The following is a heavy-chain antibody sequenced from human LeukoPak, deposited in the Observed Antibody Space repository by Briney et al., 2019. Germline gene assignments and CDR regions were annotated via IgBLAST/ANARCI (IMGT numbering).Heavy chain of an antibody. CDR2: INHGEST. V-gene: IGHV4-34*01. CDR3: ARGRTYYYDTSGYYPSIYYGMDV. J-gene: IGHJ6*02. CDR1: GGSFSGYY. Sequence: SETLSLTCAVSGGSFSGYYWYWLRQPPGKGLEWIGEINHGESTNYNPSLKSRATLSVDTSKNQFSLKLTSVTAADTAVYYCARGRTYYYDTSGYYPSIYYGMDVWGQGTTVIVSS. D-gene: IGHD3-22*01.